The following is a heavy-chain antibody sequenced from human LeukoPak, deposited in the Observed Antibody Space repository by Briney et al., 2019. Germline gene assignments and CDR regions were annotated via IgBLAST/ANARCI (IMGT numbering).Heavy chain of an antibody. CDR3: ATDSSSNPLWFGESTSPFDP. D-gene: IGHD3-10*01. J-gene: IGHJ5*02. CDR2: FDPEVGET. Sequence: ASVKVSCKVSGYTLTELSMHWVRQAPGKGLEWMGGFDPEVGETIYAQKFQGRVTMTEDTSTDTAYMELSSLRSEDTAVYYCATDSSSNPLWFGESTSPFDPWGQGTLVTVSS. V-gene: IGHV1-24*01. CDR1: GYTLTELS.